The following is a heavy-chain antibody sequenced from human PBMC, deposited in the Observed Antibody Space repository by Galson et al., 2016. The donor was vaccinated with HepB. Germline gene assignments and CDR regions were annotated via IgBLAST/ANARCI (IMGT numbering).Heavy chain of an antibody. CDR2: INAGNGNT. V-gene: IGHV1-3*01. D-gene: IGHD3-10*01. Sequence: SVKVSCKASGYTFAGYAIHWVRQAPGQGLEWMAWINAGNGNTKYSQKLQGRISISRDTSATTTTYMELSSLRSEDTAIYYCADGTDGSGSYYPSWGQGTLVTVSS. CDR1: GYTFAGYA. J-gene: IGHJ5*02. CDR3: ADGTDGSGSYYPS.